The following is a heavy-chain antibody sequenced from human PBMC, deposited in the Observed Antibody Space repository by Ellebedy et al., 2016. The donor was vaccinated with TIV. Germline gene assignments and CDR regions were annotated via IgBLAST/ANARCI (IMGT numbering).Heavy chain of an antibody. J-gene: IGHJ6*02. CDR3: AGSFATYYYGMDG. CDR2: IYPGDSDT. Sequence: GESLKISXKGSGYSFTSYWIGWVRQMPGKGLEWMGIIYPGDSDTRYSPSFQGQVTISADKSISTAYLQWSSLKASDTAMYYCAGSFATYYYGMDGWGQGTTVTVSS. D-gene: IGHD5-12*01. V-gene: IGHV5-51*01. CDR1: GYSFTSYW.